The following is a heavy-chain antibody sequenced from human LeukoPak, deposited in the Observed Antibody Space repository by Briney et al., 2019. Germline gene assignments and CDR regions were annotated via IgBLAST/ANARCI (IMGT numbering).Heavy chain of an antibody. CDR2: ITGSGGNT. D-gene: IGHD5-18*01. Sequence: GGSLRLSCAASGFIFSSYSMSWVRQAPGKGLEWVSVITGSGGNTYYADSVKGRFTISKDNSKNTVYLQMSSLRVEDTAVYYCAKAIGGYSYGPYYCYGMDVWGQGTTVTVSS. J-gene: IGHJ6*02. CDR3: AKAIGGYSYGPYYCYGMDV. CDR1: GFIFSSYS. V-gene: IGHV3-23*01.